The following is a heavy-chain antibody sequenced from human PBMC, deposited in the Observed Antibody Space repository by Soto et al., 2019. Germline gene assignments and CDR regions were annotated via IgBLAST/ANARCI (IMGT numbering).Heavy chain of an antibody. CDR1: GYTFTSYA. D-gene: IGHD2-21*01. V-gene: IGHV1-3*01. J-gene: IGHJ3*02. CDR3: AIYCGGDCPGAFDI. CDR2: INAGNGNT. Sequence: ASVKVSCKASGYTFTSYAMHWVRQAPGQRLEWMGWINAGNGNTKYSQKFQGRVTITRDTSASTVYMELSSLRSEDTAVYYCAIYCGGDCPGAFDIWGQGTMVTDSS.